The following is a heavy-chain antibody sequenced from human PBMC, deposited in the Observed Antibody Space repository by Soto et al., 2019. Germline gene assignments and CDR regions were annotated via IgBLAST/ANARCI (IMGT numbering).Heavy chain of an antibody. Sequence: LVKVSWKASGYTFTGYYMRWVRQAPGQGLEWMGGIIPVFATANYAQKFQGRVTITADESTNTAYMELSSLRSEDTAMYYCARGGSGYIWFNEYWGQGTLVTVSS. CDR3: ARGGSGYIWFNEY. V-gene: IGHV1-69*13. CDR1: GYTFTGYY. D-gene: IGHD3-22*01. CDR2: IIPVFATA. J-gene: IGHJ4*02.